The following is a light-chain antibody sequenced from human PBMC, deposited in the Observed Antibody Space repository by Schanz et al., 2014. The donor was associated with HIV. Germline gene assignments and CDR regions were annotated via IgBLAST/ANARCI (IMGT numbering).Light chain of an antibody. CDR1: QSVDSW. J-gene: IGKJ4*01. CDR2: GAS. V-gene: IGKV1-5*01. Sequence: DIQMTQSPSTLSASVGDRVTITCRASQSVDSWLAWYQQKPGKAPKLLIYGASTLQSGVPSRFSGSGSGTEFTLTISSLQPEDFATYYCQQLNNFFTFGGGTRVEV. CDR3: QQLNNFFT.